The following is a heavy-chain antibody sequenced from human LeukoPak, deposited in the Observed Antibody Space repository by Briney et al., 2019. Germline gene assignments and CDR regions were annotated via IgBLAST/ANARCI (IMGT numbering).Heavy chain of an antibody. CDR3: AKDARRSDGWYFFDH. V-gene: IGHV3-23*01. CDR2: ISDSGDIT. CDR1: GFAFSSLA. Sequence: PGGSLRLSCAASGFAFSSLAMGWVRQAPGKGLEWVSVISDSGDITYYADSVKGRFTISRDNSKNTLYLQMISLRAEDTAVYYCAKDARRSDGWYFFDHWGQGTLVTVSS. D-gene: IGHD6-19*01. J-gene: IGHJ4*02.